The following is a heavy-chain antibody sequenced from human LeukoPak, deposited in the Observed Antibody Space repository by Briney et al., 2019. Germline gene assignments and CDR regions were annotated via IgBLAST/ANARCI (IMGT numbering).Heavy chain of an antibody. CDR2: IYYSGST. Sequence: SETLSLTCTVSGGSISSSSYYWGWIRQPPGKGLEWIGSIYYSGSTNYNPSLKSRVTISVDTSKNQFSLKLSSVTAADTAVYYCARQSGYSSGWSPNLVYWGQGTLVTVSS. CDR1: GGSISSSSYY. D-gene: IGHD6-19*01. J-gene: IGHJ4*02. CDR3: ARQSGYSSGWSPNLVY. V-gene: IGHV4-39*01.